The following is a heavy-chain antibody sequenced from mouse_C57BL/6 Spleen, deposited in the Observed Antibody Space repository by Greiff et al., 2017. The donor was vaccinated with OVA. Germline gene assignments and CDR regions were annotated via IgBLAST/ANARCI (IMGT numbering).Heavy chain of an antibody. Sequence: DVMLVESGGGLVKPGGSLKLSCAASGFTFSDYGMHWVRQAPEKGLEWVAYISSGSSIIYYADTVKGRFTISRDNAKNTLFLQMTSLRSEDTAMYYCARNYYGSSPSDYWGQGTTLTVSS. J-gene: IGHJ2*01. CDR1: GFTFSDYG. CDR2: ISSGSSII. D-gene: IGHD1-1*01. V-gene: IGHV5-17*01. CDR3: ARNYYGSSPSDY.